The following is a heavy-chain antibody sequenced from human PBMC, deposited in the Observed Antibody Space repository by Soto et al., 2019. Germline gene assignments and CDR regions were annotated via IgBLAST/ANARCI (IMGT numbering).Heavy chain of an antibody. CDR3: ARDSIRPRWFDP. CDR1: GASINSGGYY. D-gene: IGHD4-4*01. Sequence: QVQLQESGPGLVKPSQTLSLTCTVSGASINSGGYYWSWVRQLPGKGLEWIGYIYYSGSTYYNPSLKSRVTISVDTSKNQFSLKLSSVTAADTAVYYCARDSIRPRWFDPWGQGTLVTVSS. V-gene: IGHV4-30-4*08. CDR2: IYYSGST. J-gene: IGHJ5*02.